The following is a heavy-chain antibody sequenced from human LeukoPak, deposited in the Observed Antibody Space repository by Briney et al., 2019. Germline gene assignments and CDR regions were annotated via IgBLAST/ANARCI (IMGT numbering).Heavy chain of an antibody. V-gene: IGHV1-8*01. J-gene: IGHJ4*02. CDR2: MNPNSGNT. CDR3: ARVKWDLRTFDY. CDR1: GYTFTSYD. D-gene: IGHD1-26*01. Sequence: GASVKVSCKASGYTFTSYDINWVRQATGQGLEWMGWMNPNSGNTGYAQKFQGRVTMTRNTSISTAYMELSSLRSEDTAVYYCARVKWDLRTFDYWGQGTLVTVSS.